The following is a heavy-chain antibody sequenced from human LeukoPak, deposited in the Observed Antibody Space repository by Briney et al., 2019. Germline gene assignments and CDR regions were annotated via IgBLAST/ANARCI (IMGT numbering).Heavy chain of an antibody. V-gene: IGHV1-18*01. CDR1: GYTFTSYG. D-gene: IGHD3-3*01. CDR2: ISAYNGNT. J-gene: IGHJ4*02. CDR3: ARIEGADYDFWSGYFAALYY. Sequence: GASVKVSCKASGYTFTSYGISWVRQAPGQGLEWMGWISAYNGNTNYAQKLQGRVTMTADTSTSTAYMELRSLRSDDTAVYYCARIEGADYDFWSGYFAALYYWGQGTLVTVSS.